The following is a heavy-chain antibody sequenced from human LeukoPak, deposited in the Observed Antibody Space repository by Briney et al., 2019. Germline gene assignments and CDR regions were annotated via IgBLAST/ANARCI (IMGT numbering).Heavy chain of an antibody. CDR3: AGDEGWTFDI. Sequence: GGSLRLSCAASGFSFSTHWMSWFRQAPGKGLEWVALIKQDGSDKHYVDSVKGRFTISRDDAKNSLYLQMNSLRADDTAVYYCAGDEGWTFDIWGQGTKVTVSS. CDR1: GFSFSTHW. V-gene: IGHV3-7*01. J-gene: IGHJ3*02. CDR2: IKQDGSDK. D-gene: IGHD5-24*01.